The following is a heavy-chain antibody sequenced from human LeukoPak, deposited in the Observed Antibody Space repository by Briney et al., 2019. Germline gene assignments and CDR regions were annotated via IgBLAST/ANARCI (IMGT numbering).Heavy chain of an antibody. CDR2: IYYSGST. J-gene: IGHJ4*02. D-gene: IGHD6-19*01. CDR1: GGSISSYY. V-gene: IGHV4-59*01. CDR3: ARDRGYSSGWYYFDY. Sequence: SETLSLTCTVSGGSISSYYWSWIRQPPGEGLEWIGYIYYSGSTNYNPSLKSRVTISVDTSKNQFSLKLSSVTAADTAVYYCARDRGYSSGWYYFDYWGQGTLVTVSS.